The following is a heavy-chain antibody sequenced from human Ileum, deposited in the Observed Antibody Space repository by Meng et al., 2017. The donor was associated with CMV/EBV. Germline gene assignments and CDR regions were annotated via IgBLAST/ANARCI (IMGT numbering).Heavy chain of an antibody. CDR3: ARETPTGGAYYFNY. CDR1: GFIFSNYW. D-gene: IGHD4-17*01. CDR2: IHPGGSTT. V-gene: IGHV3-74*01. Sequence: ASGFIFSNYWMHWVRQAPGKGLEWVSRIHPGGSTTVYADSVKGRFTISRDNAKNTLFLQMNSLRDEDTAVYYCARETPTGGAYYFNYWGQGTLVTVSS. J-gene: IGHJ4*02.